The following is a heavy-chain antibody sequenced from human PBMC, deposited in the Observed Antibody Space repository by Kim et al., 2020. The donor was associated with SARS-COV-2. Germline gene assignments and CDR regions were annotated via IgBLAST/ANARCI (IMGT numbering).Heavy chain of an antibody. CDR2: IKQDGSEK. V-gene: IGHV3-7*01. J-gene: IGHJ4*02. CDR3: ARGGDRGSYYYDSSGYYLY. D-gene: IGHD3-22*01. CDR1: GFTFSSYW. Sequence: GGSLRLSCAASGFTFSSYWMSWVRQAPGKGLEWVANIKQDGSEKYYVDSVKGRFTISRDNAKNSLYLQMNSLRAEDTAVYYCARGGDRGSYYYDSSGYYLYWGQGTLVTVSS.